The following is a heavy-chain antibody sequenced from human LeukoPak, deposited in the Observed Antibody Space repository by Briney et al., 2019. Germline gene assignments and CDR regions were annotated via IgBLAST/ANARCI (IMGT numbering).Heavy chain of an antibody. Sequence: GGSLRLSCAASGFTFSSYSMNWVRQAPGKGLEWVSSISSSSSYIYYADSVRGRFTMSRDNAKNSLYLQMNSLRAEDTAVYYCATGTSWGYFDWLLPGPFDYWGQGTLVTVSS. J-gene: IGHJ4*02. CDR3: ATGTSWGYFDWLLPGPFDY. V-gene: IGHV3-21*01. CDR2: ISSSSSYI. D-gene: IGHD3-9*01. CDR1: GFTFSSYS.